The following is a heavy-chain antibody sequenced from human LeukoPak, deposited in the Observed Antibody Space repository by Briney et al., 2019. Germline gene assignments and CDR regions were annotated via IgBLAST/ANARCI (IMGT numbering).Heavy chain of an antibody. CDR1: GGSISSYY. D-gene: IGHD6-13*01. V-gene: IGHV4-59*08. Sequence: SETLSLTCTVSGGSISSYYWSWIRQPPGKGLEWIGYLYYSGGSNYNPSLKSRVTISVDTSKNQFSLKLSSVTAADAAVYYCARLVAAAAGSAFDIWGQGTMVTVSS. J-gene: IGHJ3*02. CDR3: ARLVAAAAGSAFDI. CDR2: LYYSGGS.